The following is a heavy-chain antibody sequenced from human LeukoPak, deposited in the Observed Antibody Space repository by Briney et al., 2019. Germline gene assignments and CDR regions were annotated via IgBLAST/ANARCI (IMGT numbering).Heavy chain of an antibody. CDR2: ISYDGSNK. CDR1: GFTFSSYA. J-gene: IGHJ4*02. D-gene: IGHD3-22*01. V-gene: IGHV3-30-3*01. CDR3: AKDSDPSHYYDSSGYEFGY. Sequence: GRSLRLSCAASGFTFSSYAMHWVRQAPGKGLEWVAVISYDGSNKYYADSVKGRFTISRDNAKNSLYLQMNSLRAEDTALYYCAKDSDPSHYYDSSGYEFGYWGQGTLVTVSS.